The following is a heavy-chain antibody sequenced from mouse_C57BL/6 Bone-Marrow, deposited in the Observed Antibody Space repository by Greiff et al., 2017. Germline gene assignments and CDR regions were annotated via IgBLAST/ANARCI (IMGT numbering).Heavy chain of an antibody. D-gene: IGHD3-1*01. CDR3: TTWGYGGLDY. J-gene: IGHJ2*01. Sequence: EVQLQQSGAELVRPGASVKLSCTASGFNIKDDYMHWVKQRPEQGLEWIGWIDPENGDTEYASKFQGKATITADTSSNTAYLQLSSLTSEDTAVYYCTTWGYGGLDYWGQGTTLTVSS. CDR1: GFNIKDDY. V-gene: IGHV14-4*01. CDR2: IDPENGDT.